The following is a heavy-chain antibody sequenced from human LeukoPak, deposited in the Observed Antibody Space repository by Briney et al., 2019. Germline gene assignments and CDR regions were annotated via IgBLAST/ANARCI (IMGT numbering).Heavy chain of an antibody. D-gene: IGHD3-10*01. CDR2: ISASRDIT. J-gene: IGHJ4*02. CDR3: ARDRRDVSRGSGSASYFDY. V-gene: IGHV3-48*01. CDR1: GFNYSSYT. Sequence: GGSLRLSCAASGFNYSSYTMNWVRQAPGMGLEWLSYISASRDITYYADSVKGRFTISRDNAKNTLYLQMNSLRAEDTAVYYCARDRRDVSRGSGSASYFDYWGQGTLVTVSS.